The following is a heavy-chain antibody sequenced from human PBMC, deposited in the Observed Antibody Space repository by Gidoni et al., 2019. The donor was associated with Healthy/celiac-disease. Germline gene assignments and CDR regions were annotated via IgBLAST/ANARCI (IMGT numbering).Heavy chain of an antibody. D-gene: IGHD3-22*01. J-gene: IGHJ4*02. Sequence: QVQLVQSGAEVKKPGASVKVSCKASGYTFTSYYMHWVRQAPGQGLEWMGIINPSGGSTSYAQKFQGRGTMTRDTSTSTVYMELSSLRSEDTAVYYCARDGGRDYYDSKGDYWGQGTLVTVSS. CDR1: GYTFTSYY. V-gene: IGHV1-46*01. CDR2: INPSGGST. CDR3: ARDGGRDYYDSKGDY.